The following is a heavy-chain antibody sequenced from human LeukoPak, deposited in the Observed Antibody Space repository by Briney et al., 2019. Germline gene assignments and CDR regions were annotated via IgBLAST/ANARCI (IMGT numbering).Heavy chain of an antibody. CDR3: ARNEAAAGDNWFDP. Sequence: KPGGSLRLSCAASGFTFSSYSMNWVRQAPGKGLEWVSSISTSSIYIYYADSMKGRFTISRDNAKNSLYLQMNSLRAEDTAVYYCARNEAAAGDNWFDPWGQGTLVTVSS. CDR1: GFTFSSYS. D-gene: IGHD6-13*01. CDR2: ISTSSIYI. V-gene: IGHV3-21*01. J-gene: IGHJ5*02.